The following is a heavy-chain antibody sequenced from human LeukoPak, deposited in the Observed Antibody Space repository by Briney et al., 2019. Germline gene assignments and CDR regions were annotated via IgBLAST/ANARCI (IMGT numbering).Heavy chain of an antibody. CDR1: GFTFTNSG. J-gene: IGHJ5*02. D-gene: IGHD4/OR15-4a*01. Sequence: GGSLRLSCAASGFTFTNSGMHWVRQAPGKGLEWVAVISYDGSIKYYADSVKGRFTISRDNSKSTLDLQMNSLRAEDTAVYYCAKDHGTWANRNWFDPWGQGTLVTVSS. V-gene: IGHV3-30*18. CDR3: AKDHGTWANRNWFDP. CDR2: ISYDGSIK.